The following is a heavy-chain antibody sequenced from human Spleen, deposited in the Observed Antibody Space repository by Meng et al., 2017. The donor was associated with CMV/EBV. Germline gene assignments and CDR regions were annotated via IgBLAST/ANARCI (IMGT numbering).Heavy chain of an antibody. Sequence: TGPGGSMSSSTYCWGWIRQPPGKGLEWIGSIYYSGSTYYNPSLKSRVTISVDTSKTQFSLRLTSVTAADTAVYYCARHPKPYGDYSYWGQGTLVTVSS. CDR3: ARHPKPYGDYSY. J-gene: IGHJ4*02. V-gene: IGHV4-39*01. D-gene: IGHD4-17*01. CDR1: GGSMSSSTYC. CDR2: IYYSGST.